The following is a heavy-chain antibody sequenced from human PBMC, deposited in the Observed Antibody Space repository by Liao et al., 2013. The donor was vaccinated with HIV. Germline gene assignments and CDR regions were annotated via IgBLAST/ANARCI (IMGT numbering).Heavy chain of an antibody. D-gene: IGHD6-19*01. J-gene: IGHJ4*02. CDR2: IYYSGGT. CDR1: GGSITSGDYY. CDR3: ARGNWAGSPYYFDY. V-gene: IGHV4-30-4*08. Sequence: QVQLQESGPGLVKPSQTLSLTCTVSGGSITSGDYYWSWIRQTPGKGLEWIGYIYYSGGTYFNPSLKSRVTISVDSSKNQFSLKLTSVTAADTAVYYCARGNWAGSPYYFDYWGQGTLVTVSS.